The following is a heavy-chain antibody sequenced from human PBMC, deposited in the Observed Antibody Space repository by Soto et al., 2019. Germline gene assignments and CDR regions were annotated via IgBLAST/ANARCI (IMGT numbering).Heavy chain of an antibody. J-gene: IGHJ6*02. Sequence: GESLKISCKGSGYSFTSYWIGWVRQMPGKGLAWMGIIYPGDSDTRYSPSFNGKEAVLADMSIRIVYLQWSCLKDSVSAMYYCARHIRYSSGWTLNYSYCSYGMEILSQEATVKISS. CDR2: IYPGDSDT. V-gene: IGHV5-51*01. CDR3: ARHIRYSSGWTLNYSYCSYGMEI. CDR1: GYSFTSYW. D-gene: IGHD6-19*01.